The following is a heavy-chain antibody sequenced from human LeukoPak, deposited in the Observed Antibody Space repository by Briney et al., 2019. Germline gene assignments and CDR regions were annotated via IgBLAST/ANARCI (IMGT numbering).Heavy chain of an antibody. Sequence: ASVKVSCKASDYTLIDYDISWVRQAPGQGLEWMGWISGYNGNTNYAQKLQGRVTMTTDTSSTTAYMELRSLRLDDTAMYYCVRDESVFDIWGQGTMVTVSS. CDR1: DYTLIDYD. V-gene: IGHV1-18*01. CDR3: VRDESVFDI. CDR2: ISGYNGNT. J-gene: IGHJ3*02. D-gene: IGHD5/OR15-5a*01.